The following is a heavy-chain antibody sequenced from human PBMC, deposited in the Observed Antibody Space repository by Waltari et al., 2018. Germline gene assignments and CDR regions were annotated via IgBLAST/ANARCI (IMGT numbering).Heavy chain of an antibody. CDR1: GYTLTELS. J-gene: IGHJ4*02. V-gene: IGHV1-24*01. Sequence: QVQLVQSGAEVKKPGASVKVSCKVSGYTLTELSMHWVRQAPGKGLEWMGGLGPEDGETIYAQKCQGRVTMTEDTSTDTAYMELSSLRSEDTAVYYCATAPANYDFWSGYYNRYFDYWGQGTLVTGSP. CDR3: ATAPANYDFWSGYYNRYFDY. D-gene: IGHD3-3*01. CDR2: LGPEDGET.